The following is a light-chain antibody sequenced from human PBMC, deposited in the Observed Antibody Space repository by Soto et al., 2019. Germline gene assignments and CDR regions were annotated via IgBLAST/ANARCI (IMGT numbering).Light chain of an antibody. Sequence: EIVLTQSPCTLSLSPGERATLSFRASQSVSTYLAWYQHKPGQAPRLLIYDASNRATGIPARFSGSGSGTDFTLTISSLEPEDFAVYFCQQRTNWPPTFGQGTRLEI. V-gene: IGKV3-11*01. J-gene: IGKJ5*01. CDR3: QQRTNWPPT. CDR2: DAS. CDR1: QSVSTY.